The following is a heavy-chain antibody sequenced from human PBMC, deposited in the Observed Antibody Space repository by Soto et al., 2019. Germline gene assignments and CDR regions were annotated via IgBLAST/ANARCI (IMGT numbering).Heavy chain of an antibody. J-gene: IGHJ1*01. CDR1: GFTFSSYA. Sequence: QVQLVESGGGVVQPGRSLRLSCAASGFTFSSYAMHWVRQAPGKGLEWVAVISYDGSNKYYADSVKGRFTISRDNSKNTLYLQMKSLRAEDTAVYYCARDSEVGATQYFQHWGQGTLVTVSS. D-gene: IGHD1-26*01. CDR3: ARDSEVGATQYFQH. CDR2: ISYDGSNK. V-gene: IGHV3-30-3*01.